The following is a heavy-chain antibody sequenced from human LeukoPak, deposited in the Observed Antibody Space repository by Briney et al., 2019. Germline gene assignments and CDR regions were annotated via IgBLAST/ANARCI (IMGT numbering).Heavy chain of an antibody. CDR3: ATGDFWSGHTPSNWFDP. J-gene: IGHJ5*02. CDR1: GYTFTDYY. Sequence: ASVKVSCKVSGYTFTDYYMHWVQQAPGKGLEWMGLVDPEDGETIYAEKFQGRVTITADTSTDTAYMELSSLRSEDTAVYYCATGDFWSGHTPSNWFDPWGQGTLVTVSS. D-gene: IGHD3-3*01. V-gene: IGHV1-69-2*01. CDR2: VDPEDGET.